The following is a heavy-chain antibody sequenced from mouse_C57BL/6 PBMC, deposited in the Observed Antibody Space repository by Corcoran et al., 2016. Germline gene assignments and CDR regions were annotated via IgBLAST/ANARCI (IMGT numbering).Heavy chain of an antibody. J-gene: IGHJ4*01. Sequence: QVQLQQSGAELARPGASVKLSCKASGYTFTSYGISWVEQRTGQGLEWIGEIYPRSGNTYYNKKFKGKATLTADKSSSTAYMELRSMTSEDSAVYFCARITTVVPHYYAMDYWGQGTSVTVSS. CDR3: ARITTVVPHYYAMDY. CDR2: IYPRSGNT. CDR1: GYTFTSYG. V-gene: IGHV1-81*01. D-gene: IGHD1-1*01.